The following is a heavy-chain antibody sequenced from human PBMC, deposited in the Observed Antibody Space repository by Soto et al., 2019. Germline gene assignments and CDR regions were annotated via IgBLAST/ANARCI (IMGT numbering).Heavy chain of an antibody. J-gene: IGHJ6*03. CDR2: ISYDGSNK. V-gene: IGHV3-30*18. Sequence: QVQLVESGGGVVQPGRSLRLSCAASGFTFSSYGMHWVRQAPGKGLEWVAVISYDGSNKYYADSVKGRFTISRDNSKNTLYLQMNSLRAEDTAVYYCEKISSSSAYYYMDVWGKGTTVTVSS. CDR1: GFTFSSYG. D-gene: IGHD6-6*01. CDR3: EKISSSSAYYYMDV.